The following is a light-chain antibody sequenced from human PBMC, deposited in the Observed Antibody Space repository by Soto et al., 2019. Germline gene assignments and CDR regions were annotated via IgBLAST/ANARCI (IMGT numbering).Light chain of an antibody. CDR1: QSVSSC. CDR3: QQYGSSPWT. Sequence: IVLTQSPATLSLSPGERATLSCRASQSVSSCLAWYQQKPGQAPRLLIYDASNRATGIPARFSGSGSGTDFTLTISRLEPEDFAVYYCQQYGSSPWTFGQGTKVDIK. CDR2: DAS. V-gene: IGKV3-20*01. J-gene: IGKJ1*01.